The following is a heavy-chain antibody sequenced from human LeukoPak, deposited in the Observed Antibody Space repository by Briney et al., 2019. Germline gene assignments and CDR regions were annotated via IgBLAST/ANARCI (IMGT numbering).Heavy chain of an antibody. Sequence: GGSLRLSCAASGFNFGNFWMSWIRQAPGRGLQWGANVKGDGTNIHYLDSVNGRFTISRDNAKNLLYLQMNRLRAEDTAVYYCAELLDWCTSYVYWGEGALVTVS. CDR3: AELLDWCTSYVY. J-gene: IGHJ4*02. D-gene: IGHD5-18*01. CDR1: GFNFGNFW. CDR2: VKGDGTNI. V-gene: IGHV3-7*01.